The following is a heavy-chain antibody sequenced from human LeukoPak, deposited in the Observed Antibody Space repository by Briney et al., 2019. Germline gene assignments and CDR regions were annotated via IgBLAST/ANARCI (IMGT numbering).Heavy chain of an antibody. CDR2: INHSGYT. J-gene: IGHJ4*02. CDR3: ARLYKWNYGFDY. D-gene: IGHD1-7*01. Sequence: SSETLSLTCAVYGESFSGYYWSWIRQPPGKGLEWIGEINHSGYTNYNPPLKSRVTILVDTSKKHFSPNLSSVTAAGTAVYYCARLYKWNYGFDYWGQGTLVTVSS. CDR1: GESFSGYY. V-gene: IGHV4-34*01.